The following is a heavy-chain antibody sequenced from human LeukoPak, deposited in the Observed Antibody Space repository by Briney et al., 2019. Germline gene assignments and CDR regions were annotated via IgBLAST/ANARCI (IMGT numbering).Heavy chain of an antibody. V-gene: IGHV3-7*01. D-gene: IGHD3-10*01. CDR1: GFTFSSYW. CDR2: IKQDGSEK. CDR3: ARDMAMRRYYYMDV. Sequence: PGGSLRLSCAASGFTFSSYWMSWVRQAPGKGLEWVANIKQDGSEKYYVDSVKGRVTISRDNAKNSLYLQMNSLRAEDTAMHYCARDMAMRRYYYMDVWGKGTTVTVSS. J-gene: IGHJ6*03.